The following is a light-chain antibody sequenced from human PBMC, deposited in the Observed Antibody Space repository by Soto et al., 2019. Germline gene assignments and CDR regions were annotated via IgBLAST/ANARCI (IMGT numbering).Light chain of an antibody. CDR2: LDD. J-gene: IGLJ1*01. Sequence: QSVLAEPPSVSEAPRQRVTISCSGSTSNIRNNAVNWYQQLPGKAPKLLVYLDDPLPSGVSDPFAGSKSGTSASLAISGLQSEDEAEYYCAAWDDSLNGYVFGTGTKLTVL. CDR1: TSNIRNNA. V-gene: IGLV1-36*01. CDR3: AAWDDSLNGYV.